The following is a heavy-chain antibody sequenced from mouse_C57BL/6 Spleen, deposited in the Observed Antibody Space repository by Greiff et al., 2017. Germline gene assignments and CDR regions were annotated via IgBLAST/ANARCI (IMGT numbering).Heavy chain of an antibody. CDR1: GYSITSGYY. V-gene: IGHV3-6*01. D-gene: IGHD2-1*01. Sequence: EVQLQASGPGLVKPSQSLSLTCSVTGYSITSGYYWNWIRQFPGNKLEWMGYISYDGSNNYNPSLKNRISITLDPAKNQFFLKLNSVTTEDAATYYCARGGYGNYFDYWGQGTTLTVSS. CDR2: ISYDGSN. J-gene: IGHJ2*01. CDR3: ARGGYGNYFDY.